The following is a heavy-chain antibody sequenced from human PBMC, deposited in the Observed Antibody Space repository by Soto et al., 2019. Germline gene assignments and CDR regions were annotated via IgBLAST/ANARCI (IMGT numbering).Heavy chain of an antibody. Sequence: SETLSLTCTVSDGSISSYYWSWIRQPPGKGLEWIGYIYGTGTTNYAPSLKNRVTMSLHTSKNQFSLTLSSVTAADTAMYYCAGFSSGTYLFGLWGPGTLVTVSS. V-gene: IGHV4-59*01. J-gene: IGHJ4*02. CDR2: IYGTGTT. D-gene: IGHD1-26*01. CDR1: DGSISSYY. CDR3: AGFSSGTYLFGL.